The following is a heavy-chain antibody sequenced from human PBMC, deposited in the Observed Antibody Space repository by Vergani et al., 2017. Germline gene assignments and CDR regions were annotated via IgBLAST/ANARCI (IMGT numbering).Heavy chain of an antibody. Sequence: EVQLLESGGGLVQPGRSLRLSCAASGFTFDDYAMHWVRQAPGKGLEWVSGISWNSGSIGYADSMKGRFTISRDNAKNSLYLQIYSLTAEDTAFYHCARRASGCRSTRCYEYFDLWGRGTLVTVSS. CDR1: GFTFDDYA. CDR2: ISWNSGSI. J-gene: IGHJ2*01. CDR3: ARRASGCRSTRCYEYFDL. D-gene: IGHD2-2*01. V-gene: IGHV3-9*01.